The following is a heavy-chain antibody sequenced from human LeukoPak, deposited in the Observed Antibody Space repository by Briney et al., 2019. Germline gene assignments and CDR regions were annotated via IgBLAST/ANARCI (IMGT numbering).Heavy chain of an antibody. Sequence: PGGSLRLSCAASGFTFSSYAMSWVRQAPGKGLEWVSAISGSGGSTYYADSVKGRFTISRDNSKNTLYLQMNSLRAEDTAVYYCAKDGVEYSSSSGRDLDYWGQGTLVTVSS. CDR1: GFTFSSYA. J-gene: IGHJ4*02. D-gene: IGHD6-6*01. CDR2: ISGSGGST. CDR3: AKDGVEYSSSSGRDLDY. V-gene: IGHV3-23*01.